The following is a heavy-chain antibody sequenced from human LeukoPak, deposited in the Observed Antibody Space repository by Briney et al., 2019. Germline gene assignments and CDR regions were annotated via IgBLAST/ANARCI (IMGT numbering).Heavy chain of an antibody. CDR1: GFTFSSYS. CDR3: ARDGSGTSSFGY. V-gene: IGHV3-66*03. CDR2: IYSSGST. Sequence: GGSLRLSCAASGFTFSSYSMNWVRQAPGKGLEWVSVIYSSGSTYYAESVKGRFTISRDNSKNTLYLQMNSLRVEDTGVYYCARDGSGTSSFGYWGQGTLVTVSS. J-gene: IGHJ4*02. D-gene: IGHD6-13*01.